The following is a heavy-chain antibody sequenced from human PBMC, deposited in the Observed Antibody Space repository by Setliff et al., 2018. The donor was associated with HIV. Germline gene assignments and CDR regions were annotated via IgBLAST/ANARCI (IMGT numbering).Heavy chain of an antibody. Sequence: GGSLRLSCVASGFAFSNAWMTWVRQAPGKGLEWVGRIKSKTDGGTTDYAAPVKGRFTISRDDSKNTLYLQMNSLKTEDTAVYYCTTGSSSWYGYYYMDVWGKGTTVTVSS. J-gene: IGHJ6*03. CDR2: IKSKTDGGTT. CDR3: TTGSSSWYGYYYMDV. CDR1: GFAFSNAW. V-gene: IGHV3-15*01. D-gene: IGHD2-2*01.